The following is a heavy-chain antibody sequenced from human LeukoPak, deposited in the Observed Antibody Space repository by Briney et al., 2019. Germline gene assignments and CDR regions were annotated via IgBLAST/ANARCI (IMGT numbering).Heavy chain of an antibody. CDR2: IYWDDDK. CDR1: GFSLSTSGVG. J-gene: IGHJ4*02. D-gene: IGHD3-10*01. CDR3: AHSANYYGSGSYAFYFDY. V-gene: IGHV2-5*02. Sequence: SGPTLVKPTQTLTLTCTFSGFSLSTSGVGVGWIRQPPGKALEWLALIYWDDDKRYSPSLKSRLTITKDTSKNPVVLTMTNMDPVHTATYSCAHSANYYGSGSYAFYFDYWGQGTLVTVSS.